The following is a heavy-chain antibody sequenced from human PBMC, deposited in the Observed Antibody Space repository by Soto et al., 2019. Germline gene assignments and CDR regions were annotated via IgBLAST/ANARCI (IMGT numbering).Heavy chain of an antibody. CDR2: ITSSGSTI. CDR3: ARENEQWEGSDN. CDR1: GFTFSDYY. V-gene: IGHV3-11*01. Sequence: GGSLRLSCAASGFTFSDYYMSWIRQAPGKGLEWVSYITSSGSTIYYADSVKGRFTISRDNARNSLYLQMNSLRAEDTAVYYCARENEQWEGSDNWGQGTLVTVSS. J-gene: IGHJ4*02. D-gene: IGHD1-26*01.